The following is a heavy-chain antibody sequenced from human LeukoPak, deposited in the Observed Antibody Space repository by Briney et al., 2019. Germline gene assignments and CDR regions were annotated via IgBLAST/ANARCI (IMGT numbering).Heavy chain of an antibody. Sequence: GGSLRLSCAASGFTLSDFYMNWIRKAPGKGLEWISYISGSGTLTFYADSVKGRFTISRDNAKNSLYLQMDSLRAEDTAVYYCARDLYCSSTSCTDAFDIWGQGTMVTASS. CDR1: GFTLSDFY. V-gene: IGHV3-11*01. D-gene: IGHD2-2*01. CDR3: ARDLYCSSTSCTDAFDI. CDR2: ISGSGTLT. J-gene: IGHJ3*02.